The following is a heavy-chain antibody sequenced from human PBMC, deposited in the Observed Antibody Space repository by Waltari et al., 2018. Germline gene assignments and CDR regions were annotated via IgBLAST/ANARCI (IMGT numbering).Heavy chain of an antibody. Sequence: QVQLVQSGAEVKKPGSSVKVSCKASGGTFSSYAISWVRQAPGQGLEWMGRITPSRGIANYAQKCEGRVTITADKSTSTAYMELSSLGSEDTAVYYCARDHVYCSSTSCYNVYGMDVWGQGTTVTVSS. CDR3: ARDHVYCSSTSCYNVYGMDV. D-gene: IGHD2-2*02. J-gene: IGHJ6*02. CDR2: ITPSRGIA. CDR1: GGTFSSYA. V-gene: IGHV1-69*04.